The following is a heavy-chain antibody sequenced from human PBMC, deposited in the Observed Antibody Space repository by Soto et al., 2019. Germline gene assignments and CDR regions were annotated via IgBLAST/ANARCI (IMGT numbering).Heavy chain of an antibody. CDR2: IWYDGSNK. J-gene: IGHJ4*02. V-gene: IGHV3-33*01. CDR3: ASGKGYSYGYFDS. Sequence: GGSLRLSCAASGFTFSTYGMHWVRQAPGKGLEWVAVIWYDGSNKYYADSVEGRFTISRDNSKNTLYLQMSSLRAEDTAVYYCASGKGYSYGYFDSWGLGTLVTVSS. D-gene: IGHD5-18*01. CDR1: GFTFSTYG.